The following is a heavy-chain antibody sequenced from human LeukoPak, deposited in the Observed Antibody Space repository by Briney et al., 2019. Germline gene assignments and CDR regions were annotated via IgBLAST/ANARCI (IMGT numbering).Heavy chain of an antibody. V-gene: IGHV3-48*03. CDR1: GFTFSSYE. Sequence: GGSLRLSCAASGFTFSSYEMNWVRQAPGKGLEWVSYISSSGRTIYNADSVKGRITISRDNAKNSLYLQMNSLRAEDTAVYYCARKRYFDWLLDYWGQGTLVTVSS. J-gene: IGHJ4*02. D-gene: IGHD3-9*01. CDR3: ARKRYFDWLLDY. CDR2: ISSSGRTI.